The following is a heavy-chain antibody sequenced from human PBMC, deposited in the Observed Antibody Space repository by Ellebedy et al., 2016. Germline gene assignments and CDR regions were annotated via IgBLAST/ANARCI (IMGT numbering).Heavy chain of an antibody. V-gene: IGHV1-2*04. D-gene: IGHD1-1*01. Sequence: ASVKVSCKASGYTFTGYYMHWVRQAPGQGLEWMGWINPNSGGTNYAQKFQGWVTITRDTSASTAYMKLRSLRSDDTAAYYCARGIGTGPPHRLYGMDVWGQGTTVTVSS. CDR1: GYTFTGYY. CDR2: INPNSGGT. J-gene: IGHJ6*02. CDR3: ARGIGTGPPHRLYGMDV.